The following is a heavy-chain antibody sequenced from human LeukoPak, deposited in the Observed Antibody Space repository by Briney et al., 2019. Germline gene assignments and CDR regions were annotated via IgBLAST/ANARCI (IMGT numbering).Heavy chain of an antibody. CDR3: ARDGYSDYDNNYGMDV. Sequence: GGSLRLSCAASGFSFSSYAMHWVRQAPGKGLEWVAVISYDGSVEYYADSVKGRFTISRDNSKNTLYLEMNSLSAEDTAGYYFARDGYSDYDNNYGMDVSGQG. CDR2: ISYDGSVE. V-gene: IGHV3-30*04. CDR1: GFSFSSYA. J-gene: IGHJ6*02. D-gene: IGHD1-26*01.